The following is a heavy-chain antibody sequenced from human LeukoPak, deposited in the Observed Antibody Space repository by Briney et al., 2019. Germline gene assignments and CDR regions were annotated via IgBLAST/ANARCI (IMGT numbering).Heavy chain of an antibody. CDR2: SYYSGST. D-gene: IGHD6-6*01. CDR1: GGPISSHF. CDR3: ARWRYSTSSGWFDP. J-gene: IGHJ5*02. Sequence: SEPLSLTCTVSGGPISSHFWSWIRQPPGKGRQWIGFSYYSGSTNYNPSLKSLVTISVDSSKNQFSLKLSSVTAADTAVYYCARWRYSTSSGWFDPWGQGTLVTVSS. V-gene: IGHV4-59*08.